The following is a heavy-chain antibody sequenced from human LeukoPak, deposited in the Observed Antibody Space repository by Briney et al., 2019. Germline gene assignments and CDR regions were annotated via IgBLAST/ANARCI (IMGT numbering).Heavy chain of an antibody. CDR3: ARRRLYYYGSGSLSHFDY. CDR2: INHSGST. J-gene: IGHJ4*02. D-gene: IGHD3-10*01. CDR1: GGSFSGYY. Sequence: SETLSLTCAVYGGSFSGYYWSWIRQPPGKGLEWIGEINHSGSTNYNPSLKSRVTISVDTSKNQFSLKLSSVTAADTAVYYCARRRLYYYGSGSLSHFDYWGQGTLVTVSS. V-gene: IGHV4-34*01.